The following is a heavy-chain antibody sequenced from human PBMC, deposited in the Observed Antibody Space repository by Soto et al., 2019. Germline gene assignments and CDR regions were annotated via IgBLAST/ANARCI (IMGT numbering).Heavy chain of an antibody. CDR1: GYTFTGYY. J-gene: IGHJ6*03. CDR2: INPNSGGT. CDR3: ARGPYTSSSFYYYYYYLDG. V-gene: IGHV1-2*04. D-gene: IGHD6-6*01. Sequence: ASVKVSCKASGYTFTGYYMHWVRQAPGQGLEWMGWINPNSGGTNYAQKFQGWVTMTRDTSITTAYMELSRLRSDDTAVYYCARGPYTSSSFYYYYYYLDGWGKGTTVTVS.